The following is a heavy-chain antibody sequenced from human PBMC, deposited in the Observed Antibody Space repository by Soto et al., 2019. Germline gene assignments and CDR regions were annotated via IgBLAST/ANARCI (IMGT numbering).Heavy chain of an antibody. Sequence: SETLSLTCTVSGGSISSSSYYWGWIRQPPGKGLEWIGSIYYSGSTYYNPSLKSRVTISVDTSKNQFPLKLSSVTAADTAVYYCARNSGGGRDEPYYYYGMDVWGQGTTVTVSS. CDR3: ARNSGGGRDEPYYYYGMDV. D-gene: IGHD3-10*01. CDR1: GGSISSSSYY. CDR2: IYYSGST. V-gene: IGHV4-39*01. J-gene: IGHJ6*02.